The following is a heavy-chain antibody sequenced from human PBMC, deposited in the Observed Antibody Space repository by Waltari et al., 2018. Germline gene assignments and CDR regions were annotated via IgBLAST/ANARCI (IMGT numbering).Heavy chain of an antibody. J-gene: IGHJ4*02. Sequence: EVQLVESGGGLAQPGGSLRLSCAASGFTFSRYAMAWVRQAPGKGLEWVSTIDDSGYTTYYADSVKGRFTISRDNSKNTLYLQMNSLRAEDTAVYYCARDLDMVVGATDYWGQGTLVTVSS. D-gene: IGHD1-26*01. CDR2: IDDSGYTT. CDR1: GFTFSRYA. V-gene: IGHV3-23*04. CDR3: ARDLDMVVGATDY.